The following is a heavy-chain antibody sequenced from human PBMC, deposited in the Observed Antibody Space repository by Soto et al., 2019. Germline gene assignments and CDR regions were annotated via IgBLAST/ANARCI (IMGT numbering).Heavy chain of an antibody. CDR1: GYSFSASW. CDR2: IDPNDSQT. CDR3: ARHAGNSWKGDYFDY. V-gene: IGHV5-51*01. J-gene: IGHJ4*01. Sequence: GESLKISCQASGYSFSASWIGWVRQMPGKGLEWMGIIDPNDSQTIYSPSFQGQVTISADKSIDTAYLQWSSLKTSDTAMYYCARHAGNSWKGDYFDYWGQGALVTVSS. D-gene: IGHD6-13*01.